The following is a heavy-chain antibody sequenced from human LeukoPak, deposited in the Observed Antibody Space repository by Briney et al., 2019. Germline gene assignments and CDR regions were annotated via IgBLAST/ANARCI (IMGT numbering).Heavy chain of an antibody. CDR1: GFTFSSYA. J-gene: IGHJ2*01. CDR2: IFFTGTT. D-gene: IGHD3-10*01. Sequence: PGGSLRLSCAASGFTFSSYAMSWIRQQSPGKGLEWIGYIFFTGTTNYNPSLKSRVTISVDTSKNQFSLKLSSVTAADTAVYYCARLLLWFGESWYFDLWGRGTLVTDSS. V-gene: IGHV4-59*08. CDR3: ARLLLWFGESWYFDL.